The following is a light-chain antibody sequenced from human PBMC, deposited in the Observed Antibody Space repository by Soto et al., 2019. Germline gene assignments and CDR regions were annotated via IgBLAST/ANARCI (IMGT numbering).Light chain of an antibody. CDR3: AAWDSSLGAGL. CDR2: DKD. CDR1: SSNIGSNF. J-gene: IGLJ2*01. V-gene: IGLV1-51*01. Sequence: QSVLTQPPSVSAAPGQKVTISCSGSSSNIGSNFVSWYQQLPGTTPQLLLYDKDQRPSGIPERFSASKSGTSATLCITGLQTGDEADYYCAAWDSSLGAGLFGGGTKVTVL.